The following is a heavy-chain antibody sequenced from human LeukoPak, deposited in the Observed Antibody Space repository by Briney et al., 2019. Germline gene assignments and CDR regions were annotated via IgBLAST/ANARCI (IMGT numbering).Heavy chain of an antibody. Sequence: GGSLRLSCAASGFTFSSYSMTWVRQAPGKGLEWISYISSTGATIKTADSVKGRFTISRDNAKNSLDLQMTSLRDEDTALYFCARDLVWSSGSYYIDYWGQRTPVTVSS. D-gene: IGHD3-22*01. CDR2: ISSTGATI. V-gene: IGHV3-48*02. CDR1: GFTFSSYS. J-gene: IGHJ4*02. CDR3: ARDLVWSSGSYYIDY.